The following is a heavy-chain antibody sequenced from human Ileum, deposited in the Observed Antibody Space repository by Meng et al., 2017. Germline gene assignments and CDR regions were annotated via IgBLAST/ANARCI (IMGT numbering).Heavy chain of an antibody. J-gene: IGHJ5*02. CDR2: IYRSGNT. CDR1: GSFISSGYY. V-gene: IGHV4-38-2*01. Sequence: SETLSLTCAVSGSFISSGYYWGWIRQPPGKVLEWFWSIYRSGNTFNNPSLKSRVTISVDTSQNQFSLRLSSVTAADTAVYYCARADTRGGSGWTEVSWGQGTLVTVSS. CDR3: ARADTRGGSGWTEVS. D-gene: IGHD6-19*01.